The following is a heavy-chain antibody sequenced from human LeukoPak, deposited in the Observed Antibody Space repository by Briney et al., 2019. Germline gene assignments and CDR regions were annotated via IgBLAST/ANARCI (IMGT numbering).Heavy chain of an antibody. V-gene: IGHV3-30*18. Sequence: GGSLRLSCAASGFTFSSYGMHRVRQAPGKGLEWVAVISYDGSNKYYADSVKGRFTISRDNSKNTLYLQMNSLRAEDTAVYYCAKERISYYSYFDYWGQGTLVTVSS. J-gene: IGHJ4*02. CDR3: AKERISYYSYFDY. D-gene: IGHD3-10*01. CDR2: ISYDGSNK. CDR1: GFTFSSYG.